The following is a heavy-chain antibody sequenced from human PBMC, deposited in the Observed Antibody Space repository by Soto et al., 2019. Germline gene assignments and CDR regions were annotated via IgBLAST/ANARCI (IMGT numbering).Heavy chain of an antibody. J-gene: IGHJ3*02. CDR2: INAGNGNT. V-gene: IGHV1-3*01. D-gene: IGHD2-21*02. CDR1: GYTFTNYA. CDR3: ARAAYCGNDSCSYAFDI. Sequence: QVQLVQSGAEVKKSGASVKVSCKASGYTFTNYAMHWVRQAPGQRLEWMGWINAGNGNTKYSQQIQDRGTITRYTAASTAYMELSSLRSEDTAASYCARAAYCGNDSCSYAFDIWGQGTVVTVSS.